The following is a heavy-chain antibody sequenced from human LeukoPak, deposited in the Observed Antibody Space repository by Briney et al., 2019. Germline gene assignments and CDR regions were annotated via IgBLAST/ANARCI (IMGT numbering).Heavy chain of an antibody. V-gene: IGHV3-9*01. CDR2: IRWNSYTI. CDR1: GFSLDDYS. D-gene: IGHD3-9*01. Sequence: DRSLRLSCIVAGFSLDDYSMHWVRQAPGNGLGWVSSIRWNSYTILYAASVTGRFTVSRDNAKNSLYLHMTSVTTEDSGLYYCAKDLGLNFDVLTGPHMDVWGKGTTVTVSS. CDR3: AKDLGLNFDVLTGPHMDV. J-gene: IGHJ6*03.